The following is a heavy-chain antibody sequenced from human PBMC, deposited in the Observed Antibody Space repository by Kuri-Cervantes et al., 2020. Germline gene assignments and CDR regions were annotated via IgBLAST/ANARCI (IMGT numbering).Heavy chain of an antibody. CDR2: IYYSGST. D-gene: IGHD3-22*01. J-gene: IGHJ5*02. CDR3: ARNYYYDSSGYYYEVWWFDP. CDR1: GGSISSSSYY. V-gene: IGHV4-39*07. Sequence: SETLSLTCTVSGGSISSSSYYWGWIRQPPGKGLERIGSIYYSGSTYYNPSLKSRVTISVDTSKNQFSLKLSSVTAADTAVYYCARNYYYDSSGYYYEVWWFDPWGQGTLVTVSS.